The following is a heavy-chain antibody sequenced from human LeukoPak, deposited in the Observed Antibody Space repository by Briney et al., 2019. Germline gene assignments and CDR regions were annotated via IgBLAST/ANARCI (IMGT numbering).Heavy chain of an antibody. CDR2: ISWNSGNI. J-gene: IGHJ4*02. Sequence: GGSLRLSCAASGFTFDDYAMHWVRQAPEKGLEWVSSISWNSGNIGYVDSVKGRFTISRDNAKNSLYLQMNSLRVEDTAIYYCATSGSYRFDYWGQGTLVTVSS. CDR1: GFTFDDYA. D-gene: IGHD1-26*01. V-gene: IGHV3-9*01. CDR3: ATSGSYRFDY.